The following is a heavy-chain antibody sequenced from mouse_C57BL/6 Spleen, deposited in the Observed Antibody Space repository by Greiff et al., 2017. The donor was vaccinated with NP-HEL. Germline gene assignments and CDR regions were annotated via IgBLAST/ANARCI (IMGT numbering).Heavy chain of an antibody. J-gene: IGHJ3*01. CDR2: INPNNGGT. CDR3: ARGADYGQAWFAY. D-gene: IGHD2-4*01. V-gene: IGHV1-22*01. Sequence: VQLKQSGPELVKPGASVKMSCKASGYTFTDYNMHWVKQSHGKSLEWIGYINPNNGGTSYNQKFKGKATLTVNKSSSTAYMELRSLTSEDSAVYYCARGADYGQAWFAYWGQGTLVTVSA. CDR1: GYTFTDYN.